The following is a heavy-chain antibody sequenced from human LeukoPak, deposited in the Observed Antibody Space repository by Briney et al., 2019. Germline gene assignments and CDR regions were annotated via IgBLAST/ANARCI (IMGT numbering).Heavy chain of an antibody. CDR3: ASRASGYGAGWIDS. Sequence: GGSLRLSCAASGFTFSSYAMHWVRQAPGKGLEYVSAISSNGGSTFYVNSVKGRFTISRDNFKNTLYLQMGSLRDEDMAVYYCASRASGYGAGWIDSWGQGTLVIVSS. J-gene: IGHJ5*01. V-gene: IGHV3-64*01. CDR2: ISSNGGST. CDR1: GFTFSSYA. D-gene: IGHD5-12*01.